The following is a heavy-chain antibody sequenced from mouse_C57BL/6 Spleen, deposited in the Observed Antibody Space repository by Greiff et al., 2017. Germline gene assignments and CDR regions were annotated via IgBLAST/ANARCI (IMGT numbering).Heavy chain of an antibody. Sequence: QVQLQQPGAELVMPGASVKLSCKASGYTFTSYWMHWVKQRHGQGLEWIGEIDPSDSYTNYNQKFKGKSTLTVDKSSSTAYMQLSSLTSEDSAVYYCARGGIDCYGSSPDYWGQGTPLTVS. CDR3: ARGGIDCYGSSPDY. CDR2: IDPSDSYT. V-gene: IGHV1-69*01. D-gene: IGHD1-1*01. CDR1: GYTFTSYW. J-gene: IGHJ2*01.